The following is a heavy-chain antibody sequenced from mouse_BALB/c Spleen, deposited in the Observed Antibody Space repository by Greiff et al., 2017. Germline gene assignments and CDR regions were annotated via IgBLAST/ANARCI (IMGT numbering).Heavy chain of an antibody. V-gene: IGHV5-6-5*01. J-gene: IGHJ4*01. CDR3: ARRGYYGSSYPYAMDY. Sequence: DVKLVESGGGLVKPGGSLKLSCAASGFTFSSYAMSWVRQTPEKRLEWVASISSGGSTYYPDSVKGRFTISRDNARNILYLQMSSLRSEDTAMYYCARRGYYGSSYPYAMDYWGQGTSVTVSS. CDR2: ISSGGST. D-gene: IGHD1-1*01. CDR1: GFTFSSYA.